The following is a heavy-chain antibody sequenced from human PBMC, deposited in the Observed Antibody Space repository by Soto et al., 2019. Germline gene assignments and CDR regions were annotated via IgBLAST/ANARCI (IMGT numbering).Heavy chain of an antibody. Sequence: QVQLQQWGAGLLKPSETLSLTCAVYVGSFSGYYWTWIRQPPGTGLEWIGEINHSGSTNYNPSLKSRVTISVDTSKNQFSLKLTSLTAADTAVYYCARDKITGLFDYWGQGTRVTVSS. V-gene: IGHV4-34*01. CDR1: VGSFSGYY. D-gene: IGHD2-8*02. CDR2: INHSGST. CDR3: ARDKITGLFDY. J-gene: IGHJ4*02.